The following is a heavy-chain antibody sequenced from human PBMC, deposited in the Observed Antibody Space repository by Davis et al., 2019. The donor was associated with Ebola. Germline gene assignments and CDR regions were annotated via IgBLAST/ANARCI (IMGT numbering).Heavy chain of an antibody. J-gene: IGHJ4*02. Sequence: ASVKVSCKASGYTFTSYGISWVRQAPGQGLEWMGWISAYNGNTNYAQKLQGRVTMTTDTSTSTAYMELRSLRSDDTAVYYGARDKERIQPDDYWGQGTLVTVSS. CDR3: ARDKERIQPDDY. CDR1: GYTFTSYG. D-gene: IGHD5-18*01. V-gene: IGHV1-18*01. CDR2: ISAYNGNT.